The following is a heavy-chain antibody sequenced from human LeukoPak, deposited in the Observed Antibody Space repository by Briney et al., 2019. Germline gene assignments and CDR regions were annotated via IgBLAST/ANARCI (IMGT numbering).Heavy chain of an antibody. V-gene: IGHV1-46*01. CDR1: GYTFTSYY. CDR2: INPSGGST. Sequence: ASVTVSCKASGYTFTSYYMRWVRQAPGQGLEWMGIINPSGGSTSYAQKFQGRVTMTRDTSTSTVYMELSSLRSEDTAVYYCARDDYGGNGGGPDAFDIWGQGTMVTVSS. CDR3: ARDDYGGNGGGPDAFDI. J-gene: IGHJ3*02. D-gene: IGHD4-23*01.